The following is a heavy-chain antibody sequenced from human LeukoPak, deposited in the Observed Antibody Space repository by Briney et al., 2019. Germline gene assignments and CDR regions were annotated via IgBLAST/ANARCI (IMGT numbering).Heavy chain of an antibody. CDR2: ISNDGGGT. V-gene: IGHV3-23*01. J-gene: IGHJ5*02. CDR1: GFIFNNYC. Sequence: GGSLRLSCAASGFIFNNYCLIWVRQAPGKGLEWVSAISNDGGGTNYADFVKGRFTISRDNSKNTLFLQMNSLRAEDTALYYCAKGSSGYFVDLWGQGTLVTVSS. D-gene: IGHD3-22*01. CDR3: AKGSSGYFVDL.